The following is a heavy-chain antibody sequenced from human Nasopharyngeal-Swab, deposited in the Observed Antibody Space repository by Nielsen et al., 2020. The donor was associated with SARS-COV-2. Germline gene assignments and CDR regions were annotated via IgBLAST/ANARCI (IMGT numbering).Heavy chain of an antibody. CDR2: ISGSGGST. CDR1: GLTFSGHW. V-gene: IGHV3-21*01. J-gene: IGHJ2*01. Sequence: GGSLRLSCAASGLTFSGHWMHWVRQAPGKGLEWVSAISGSGGSTYYADSVKGRVTISRDNAKNSLYLQMNSLRAEDTAVYYCARDGNLRTVRYFDLWGRGSLVTVSS. CDR3: ARDGNLRTVRYFDL. D-gene: IGHD4-17*01.